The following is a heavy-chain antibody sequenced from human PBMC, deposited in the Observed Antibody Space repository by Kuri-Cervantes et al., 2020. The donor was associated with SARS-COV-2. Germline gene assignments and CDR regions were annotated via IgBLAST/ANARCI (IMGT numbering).Heavy chain of an antibody. J-gene: IGHJ6*02. D-gene: IGHD5-18*01. CDR2: IWYDGSNQ. V-gene: IGHV3-33*06. Sequence: GGSLRLSCVASGFTFTKNGMHWVRQAPGKGLEWVAVIWYDGSNQYYADSVKGRFTISRDTSKNTLYLQMNSLRADDTAVYYCAKERTSGYSYGWNYYYYGMDVWGQGTTVTVSS. CDR3: AKERTSGYSYGWNYYYYGMDV. CDR1: GFTFTKNG.